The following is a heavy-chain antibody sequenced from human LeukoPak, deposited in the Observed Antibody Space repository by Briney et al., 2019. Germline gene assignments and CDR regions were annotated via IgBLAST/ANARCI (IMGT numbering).Heavy chain of an antibody. CDR2: IYSGGST. V-gene: IGHV3-53*01. D-gene: IGHD1-26*01. CDR3: AKSVRSGSYYFDY. CDR1: GFTVSSNY. J-gene: IGHJ4*02. Sequence: GGSLRLSCAASGFTVSSNYMSWVRQAPGKGLEWVSVIYSGGSTYYADSVKGRSTISRDNSKNTLYLQMNSLRAEDTAVYYCAKSVRSGSYYFDYWGQGTLVTVSS.